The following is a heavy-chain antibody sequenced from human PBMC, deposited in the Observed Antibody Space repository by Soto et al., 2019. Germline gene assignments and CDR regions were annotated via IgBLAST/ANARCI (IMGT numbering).Heavy chain of an antibody. CDR1: GYTFTSYD. Sequence: QVQLVQSGAEVKKPGASVKVSCKASGYTFTSYDINWVRHATGQGLEWMGWMNPNSGNTGYAQKFQGRVTMTRNTSISTAYMELSSLRSEDTAVYYCARAPAARAPNWFDPWGQGTLVTVSS. D-gene: IGHD2-15*01. J-gene: IGHJ5*02. CDR2: MNPNSGNT. CDR3: ARAPAARAPNWFDP. V-gene: IGHV1-8*01.